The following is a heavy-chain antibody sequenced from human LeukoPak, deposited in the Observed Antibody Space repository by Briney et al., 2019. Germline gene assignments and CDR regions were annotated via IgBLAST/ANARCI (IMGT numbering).Heavy chain of an antibody. V-gene: IGHV4-59*01. CDR2: IYYSGST. J-gene: IGHJ4*02. D-gene: IGHD4-17*01. CDR3: ARGHGDGDYVQFDY. Sequence: SETLSLTCTVSGGSISSYYWSWIRQPPGKGLEWIGYIYYSGSTNYNPSPKSRVTISVDTSKNQFSLKLSSVTAADTAVCYCARGHGDGDYVQFDYWGQGTLVTVSS. CDR1: GGSISSYY.